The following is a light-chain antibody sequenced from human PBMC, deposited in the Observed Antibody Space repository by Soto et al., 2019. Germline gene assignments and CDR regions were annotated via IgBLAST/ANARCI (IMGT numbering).Light chain of an antibody. J-gene: IGKJ4*01. V-gene: IGKV1-9*01. CDR2: AAS. Sequence: DIQLTQSPSFLSASVGDRVTITCRASQGISNYLAWYQQKPGKAPKLLIYAASTLQSGVPSRFSGSGSGTEFTLTISSLQPEDFATYYCPRLTFGGGTKVEIK. CDR1: QGISNY. CDR3: PRLT.